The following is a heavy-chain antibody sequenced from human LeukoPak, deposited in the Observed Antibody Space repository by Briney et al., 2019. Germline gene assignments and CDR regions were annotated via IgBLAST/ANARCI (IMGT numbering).Heavy chain of an antibody. Sequence: SETLSLTCTVSGGSISSYYWGWIRQPPGKGLEWIGSIYYSGSTYYNPSLKSRVTISVDTSKNQFSLKLSSVTAADTAVYYCARERPVDTASRWFDPWGQGTLVTVSS. CDR3: ARERPVDTASRWFDP. CDR2: IYYSGST. D-gene: IGHD5-18*01. J-gene: IGHJ5*02. V-gene: IGHV4-39*07. CDR1: GGSISSYY.